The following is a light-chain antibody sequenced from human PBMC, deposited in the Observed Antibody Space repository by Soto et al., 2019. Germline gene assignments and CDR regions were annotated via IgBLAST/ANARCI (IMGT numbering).Light chain of an antibody. CDR1: QSVSSSY. CDR3: QQYGSSPFT. CDR2: GAS. V-gene: IGKV3-20*01. Sequence: EIVLTQSPGTLSLSPGERATLSCRASQSVSSSYLAWYQQKPGQAPRLLIYGASSRATGIPDRFSGSGSGTDFSLTISRLEPEDLAVYYCQQYGSSPFTCGPGTKV. J-gene: IGKJ3*01.